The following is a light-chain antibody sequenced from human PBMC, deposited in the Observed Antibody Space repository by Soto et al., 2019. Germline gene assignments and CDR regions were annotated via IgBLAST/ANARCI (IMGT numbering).Light chain of an antibody. CDR2: DAS. V-gene: IGKV3-11*01. CDR1: QSVSSY. CDR3: QQRSNWIT. J-gene: IGKJ5*01. Sequence: EIVSTQSPATLSLSPGERATLSCRASQSVSSYLAWYQQKPGQAPRLLIYDASSRATGIPARFSGSGSGTDFTLTISSLEPEDFAVYYCQQRSNWITFGQGTRLEIK.